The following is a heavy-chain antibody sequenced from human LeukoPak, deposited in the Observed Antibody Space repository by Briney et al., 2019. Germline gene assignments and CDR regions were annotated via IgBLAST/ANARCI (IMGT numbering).Heavy chain of an antibody. J-gene: IGHJ6*02. V-gene: IGHV1-8*01. CDR2: MNPNSGNT. CDR3: AREIYSSGWYSYYYYGMDV. D-gene: IGHD6-19*01. CDR1: GYTFTSYD. Sequence: GASVKVSCKAPGYTFTSYDINWVRQATGQGLEWMGWMNPNSGNTGYAQKFQGRVTMTRNTSISTAYMELSSLRSEDTAVYYCAREIYSSGWYSYYYYGMDVWGQGTTVTVSS.